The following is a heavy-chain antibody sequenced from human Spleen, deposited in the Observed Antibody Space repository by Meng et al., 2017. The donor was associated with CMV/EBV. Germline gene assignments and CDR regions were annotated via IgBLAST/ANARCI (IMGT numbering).Heavy chain of an antibody. Sequence: SGFPFSSYAMSWVRQAPGKGLEWVSSISSNGYYIYYADSLKGRFTISRDNAKNSLYLQINSLTAEDTAVYYCAREAGGGHSSSDWFDPWGQGTLVTVSS. J-gene: IGHJ5*02. D-gene: IGHD2-21*01. CDR1: GFPFSSYA. CDR2: ISSNGYYI. CDR3: AREAGGGHSSSDWFDP. V-gene: IGHV3-21*01.